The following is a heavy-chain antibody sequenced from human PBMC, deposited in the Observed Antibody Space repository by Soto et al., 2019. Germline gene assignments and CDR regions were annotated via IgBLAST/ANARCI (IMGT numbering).Heavy chain of an antibody. D-gene: IGHD3-22*01. CDR3: ARESYYYDSSGYFRGAFDI. Sequence: PGGSLRLSCAASGFTFSSYAMHRVRQAPGKGLEWVAVISYDGSNKYYADSVKGRFTISRDNSKNTLYLQMNSLRAEDTAVYYCARESYYYDSSGYFRGAFDIWGQGTMVTVSS. J-gene: IGHJ3*02. CDR1: GFTFSSYA. CDR2: ISYDGSNK. V-gene: IGHV3-30-3*01.